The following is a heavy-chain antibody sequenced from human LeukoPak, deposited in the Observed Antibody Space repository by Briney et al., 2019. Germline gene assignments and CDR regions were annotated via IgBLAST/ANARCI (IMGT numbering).Heavy chain of an antibody. V-gene: IGHV3-7*01. CDR2: IKEDGSEK. J-gene: IGHJ4*02. Sequence: SGGSLRLSCAASGFTFSSYWMSWVRQAPGKGLEWVTNIKEDGSEKYYLDSVKGRFTVSRDNAKNSLYLQMNSLRAEDTAVYYCARELGGVKDLDSWGQGSLVTVSS. CDR1: GFTFSSYW. D-gene: IGHD7-27*01. CDR3: ARELGGVKDLDS.